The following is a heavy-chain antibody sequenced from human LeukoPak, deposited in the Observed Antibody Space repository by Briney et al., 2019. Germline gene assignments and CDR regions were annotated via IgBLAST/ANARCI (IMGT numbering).Heavy chain of an antibody. CDR1: GFTYANYA. V-gene: IGHV3-23*01. CDR3: AKGDRGHCTGVKCYPFDY. CDR2: ITGTGGRGGI. Sequence: PGGSLRLSCVASGFTYANYAMNWVRQAPGKRLEWVASITGTGGRGGICYADSVKGRFTISRDNSKNTLFLQMSSLRAEDTAVYHCAKGDRGHCTGVKCYPFDYWGQGTVVTVSS. D-gene: IGHD2-8*02. J-gene: IGHJ4*02.